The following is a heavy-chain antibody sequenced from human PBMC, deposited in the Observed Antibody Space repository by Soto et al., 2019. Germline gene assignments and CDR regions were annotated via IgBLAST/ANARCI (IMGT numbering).Heavy chain of an antibody. D-gene: IGHD6-19*01. Sequence: SETLSLTCTVSAGFVTTGGYYWSWIRQSPGKRPEWLGYIFYSGRPKYSAALRSRITISVDTSKNQFSLTLKSVTAADAAVYYCARGAMTGFSTGWYVDYWGRGSLVTVS. J-gene: IGHJ4*02. V-gene: IGHV4-61*08. CDR3: ARGAMTGFSTGWYVDY. CDR2: IFYSGRP. CDR1: AGFVTTGGYY.